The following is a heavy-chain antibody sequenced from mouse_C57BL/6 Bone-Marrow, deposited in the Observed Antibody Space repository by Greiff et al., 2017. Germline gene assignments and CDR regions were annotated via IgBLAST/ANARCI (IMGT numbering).Heavy chain of an antibody. J-gene: IGHJ1*03. D-gene: IGHD2-3*01. Sequence: QVQLQQPGAELVKPGASVTMSCKASGYTFTSYWMHWVKPRPGRGLEWIGRIDPNRGGTKDNEKFKSKATLTVDNTSSTAYMQLSILTSEDSAVYYCAHGYYFYWYFAVWGTGTTVTVSS. V-gene: IGHV1-72*01. CDR2: IDPNRGGT. CDR1: GYTFTSYW. CDR3: AHGYYFYWYFAV.